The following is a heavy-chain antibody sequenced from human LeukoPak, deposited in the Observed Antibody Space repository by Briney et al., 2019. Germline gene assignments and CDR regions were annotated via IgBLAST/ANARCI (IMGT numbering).Heavy chain of an antibody. J-gene: IGHJ6*02. Sequence: GGSLRLSCAASGFTFRNYWMSWVRQTPGKGLEWVANIKPDGSDNYYVDSVKGRFTIFRDNAKNSLYLQMDSLRAGDTAVYYCVREREESYGMDVWGQGTTVTVSS. CDR2: IKPDGSDN. V-gene: IGHV3-7*01. D-gene: IGHD2/OR15-2a*01. CDR1: GFTFRNYW. CDR3: VREREESYGMDV.